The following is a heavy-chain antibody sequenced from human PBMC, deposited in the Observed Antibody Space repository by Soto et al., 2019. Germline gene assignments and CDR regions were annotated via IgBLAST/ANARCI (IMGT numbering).Heavy chain of an antibody. Sequence: GGSLRLSCTASGFTFGDYAMSWFRQAPGKGLEWVGFIRSKAYGGTTEYAASVKGRFTISRDDSKSIAYLQMNSLKTEDTAVYYCTRIADHDSSGYPDYWGQGTLVTVSS. CDR1: GFTFGDYA. CDR3: TRIADHDSSGYPDY. J-gene: IGHJ4*02. V-gene: IGHV3-49*03. D-gene: IGHD3-22*01. CDR2: IRSKAYGGTT.